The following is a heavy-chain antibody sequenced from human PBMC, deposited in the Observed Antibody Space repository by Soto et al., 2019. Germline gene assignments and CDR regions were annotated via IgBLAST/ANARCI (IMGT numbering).Heavy chain of an antibody. CDR3: ARQTSSWYQNWFDP. D-gene: IGHD6-13*01. Sequence: SETLSLTCTVSGGSISSSSDYWGWIRQPPGKGLEWIGSIYYSGSTYYNPSLKSRVAISVDTSKNHFSLKVTSVAAAETAVYYCARQTSSWYQNWFDPWGQGTPVTVSS. J-gene: IGHJ5*02. CDR2: IYYSGST. CDR1: GGSISSSSDY. V-gene: IGHV4-39*01.